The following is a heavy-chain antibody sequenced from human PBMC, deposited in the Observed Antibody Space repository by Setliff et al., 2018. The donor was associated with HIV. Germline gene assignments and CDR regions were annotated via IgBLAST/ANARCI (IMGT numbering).Heavy chain of an antibody. J-gene: IGHJ4*02. V-gene: IGHV3-23*01. CDR2: ISGDGGDT. CDR1: GFTFTTYP. CDR3: ARQAHPRGYYGSAGLFDY. Sequence: GGSLRLSCVASGFTFTTYPMSWVRQAPGKGLEWVSAISGDGGDTAYADSLKGRFTISRDTSKNTLHLHMNSLRAEDTAVYYCARQAHPRGYYGSAGLFDYWGQGTPVTV. D-gene: IGHD3-22*01.